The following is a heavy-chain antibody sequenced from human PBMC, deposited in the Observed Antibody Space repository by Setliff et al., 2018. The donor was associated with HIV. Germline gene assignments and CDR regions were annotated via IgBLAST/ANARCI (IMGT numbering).Heavy chain of an antibody. V-gene: IGHV4-30-4*01. CDR3: EVAGQ. J-gene: IGHJ4*02. CDR1: GGAISGSGYY. Sequence: SETLSLTCSVSGGAISGSGYYWSWIRQPPGKALEWIGYIYSSGSTNFNPPLQSRVTISVDTSRNQFSLKLGSVTGADTAVYYCEVAGQWGQGTLVTVSS. CDR2: IYSSGST. D-gene: IGHD6-19*01.